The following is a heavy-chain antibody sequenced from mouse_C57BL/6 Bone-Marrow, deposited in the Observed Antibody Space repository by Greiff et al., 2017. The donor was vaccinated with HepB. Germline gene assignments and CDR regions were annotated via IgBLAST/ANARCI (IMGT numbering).Heavy chain of an antibody. CDR1: GFNIKDDY. CDR3: TTDYYGSSYAMDY. CDR2: IDPENGDT. V-gene: IGHV14-4*01. Sequence: VQLQQSGAELVRPGASVKLSCTASGFNIKDDYMHWVKQRPEQGLEWIGWIDPENGDTEYASKFQGKATITADTSSNTAYLQLSSLTSEDTAVYYCTTDYYGSSYAMDYWGQGTSVTVSS. D-gene: IGHD1-1*01. J-gene: IGHJ4*01.